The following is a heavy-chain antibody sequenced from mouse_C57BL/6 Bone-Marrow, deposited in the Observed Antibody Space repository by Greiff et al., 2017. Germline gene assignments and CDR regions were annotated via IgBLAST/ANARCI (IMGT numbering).Heavy chain of an antibody. V-gene: IGHV1-55*01. CDR1: GYTFTSYW. D-gene: IGHD4-1*01. CDR3: SRSGPLGRSFDY. Sequence: QVQLKQPGAELVKPGASVKMSCKASGYTFTSYWITWVKQRPGQGLEWIGDIYPTSGRTNYNEKFKSKAILTVDTSSNTADMHLSSLTSEDSAVFYCSRSGPLGRSFDYWGQGTTLTVSS. CDR2: IYPTSGRT. J-gene: IGHJ2*01.